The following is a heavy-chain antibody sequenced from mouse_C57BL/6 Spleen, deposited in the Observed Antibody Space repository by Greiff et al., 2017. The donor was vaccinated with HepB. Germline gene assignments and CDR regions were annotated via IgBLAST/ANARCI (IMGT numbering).Heavy chain of an antibody. J-gene: IGHJ4*01. V-gene: IGHV1-55*01. D-gene: IGHD1-1*01. CDR1: GYTFTSYW. CDR3: AREDYCGSSFLAMDY. CDR2: IYPGSGST. Sequence: QVQLQQPGAELVKPGASVKMSCKASGYTFTSYWITWVKQRPGQGLEWIGDIYPGSGSTNYNEKFKSKATLTVDTSSSTAYMQLSSLTSEDSAVYYCAREDYCGSSFLAMDYWGQGTSVTVSS.